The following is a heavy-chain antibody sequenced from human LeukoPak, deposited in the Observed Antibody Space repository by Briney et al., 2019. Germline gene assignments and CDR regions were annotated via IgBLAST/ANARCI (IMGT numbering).Heavy chain of an antibody. CDR1: GYAFTGYY. J-gene: IGHJ5*02. Sequence: GASVKVSCKASGYAFTGYYMHWVRQAPGQGLEWMGRINPNSGGTNYAQKFQGRVTMTGDTSISTAYMELSRLRSDDTAVYYCARDHKSEVVVKGFDPWGQGTLVTVSS. CDR3: ARDHKSEVVVKGFDP. D-gene: IGHD3-22*01. V-gene: IGHV1-2*06. CDR2: INPNSGGT.